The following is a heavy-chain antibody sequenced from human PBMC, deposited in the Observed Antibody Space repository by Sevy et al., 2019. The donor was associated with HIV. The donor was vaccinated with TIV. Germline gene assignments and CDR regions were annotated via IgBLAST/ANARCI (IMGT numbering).Heavy chain of an antibody. CDR2: IYPGDSDT. Sequence: GESLKISCKGSGYSFTSYWIGWVRQMPGKGLEWMGIIYPGDSDTRYSPSFQGQVTISADKSISTAYLQWGSLKASDTAMYYGARQGGYSYGYPYYYYYGMDVWGQGTTVTVSS. CDR3: ARQGGYSYGYPYYYYYGMDV. V-gene: IGHV5-51*01. D-gene: IGHD5-18*01. CDR1: GYSFTSYW. J-gene: IGHJ6*02.